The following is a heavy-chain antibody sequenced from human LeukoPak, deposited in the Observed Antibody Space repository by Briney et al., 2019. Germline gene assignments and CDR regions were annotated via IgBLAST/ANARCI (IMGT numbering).Heavy chain of an antibody. J-gene: IGHJ5*02. CDR2: IYHTGNT. CDR3: ARSHSGWQGHNNWFDP. CDR1: GSSVNSDKY. Sequence: PSETLSLTCEVSGSSVNSDKYWGWIRQPPGKGLEWLGTIYHTGNTYYNPSLKSRLSISVDTSKNQFSLKFTSVTAADTAVYYCARSHSGWQGHNNWFDPWGQGSLVTVPS. V-gene: IGHV4-38-2*01. D-gene: IGHD6-19*01.